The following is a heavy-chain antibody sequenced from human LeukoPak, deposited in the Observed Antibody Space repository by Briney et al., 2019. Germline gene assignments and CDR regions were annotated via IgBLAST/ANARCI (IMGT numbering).Heavy chain of an antibody. CDR3: ARGPPGEMATINPFDY. CDR2: INHSGST. Sequence: SETLSLTCAVYGGSFSGYYWSWIRQPPGKGLEWIGEINHSGSTNYNPSLKSRVTISEDTSKNQFSLKLSSVTAADTAVYYCARGPPGEMATINPFDYWGQGTLVTVSS. J-gene: IGHJ4*02. D-gene: IGHD5-24*01. CDR1: GGSFSGYY. V-gene: IGHV4-34*01.